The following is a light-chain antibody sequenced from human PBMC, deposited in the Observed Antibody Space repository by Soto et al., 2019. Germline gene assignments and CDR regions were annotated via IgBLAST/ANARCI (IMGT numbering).Light chain of an antibody. Sequence: QSVLTQPPSVSGAPGQRVTISCTGSSSNIGSGYDVHWYQQLPGTAPKLRLYCNSNRPSGVPDRFSGSKSGTSASLAITGLQAEDEADYYCQSYDSSLSAGVFGGGTKLTVL. CDR3: QSYDSSLSAGV. V-gene: IGLV1-40*01. CDR1: SSNIGSGYD. J-gene: IGLJ3*02. CDR2: CNS.